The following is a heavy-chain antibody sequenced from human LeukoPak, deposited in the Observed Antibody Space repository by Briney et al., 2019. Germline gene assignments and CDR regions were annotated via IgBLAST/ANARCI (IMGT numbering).Heavy chain of an antibody. CDR3: ARAESDYDILTGYFPFDY. CDR1: GGTFSSYA. Sequence: ASVKVSCKASGGTFSSYAISWVRQAPGQGLEWMGGIIPIFGTANYAQKFQGRVTITADGSTSTAYMELSSLRSEDTAVYYCARAESDYDILTGYFPFDYWGQGTLVTVSS. J-gene: IGHJ4*02. CDR2: IIPIFGTA. D-gene: IGHD3-9*01. V-gene: IGHV1-69*13.